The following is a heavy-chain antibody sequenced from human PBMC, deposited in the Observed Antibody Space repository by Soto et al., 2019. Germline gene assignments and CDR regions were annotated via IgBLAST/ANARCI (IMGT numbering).Heavy chain of an antibody. CDR1: GGSFSGYY. D-gene: IGHD6-6*01. V-gene: IGHV4-34*01. Sequence: SLTCAVYGGSFSGYYWSWIRQPPGKGLEWIGEINHSGSTNYNPSLKSRVTISVDTSKNQFSLKLSSVTAADTAVYYCARGRVRYSSSYNWFDPWGQGTLVTVSS. J-gene: IGHJ5*02. CDR3: ARGRVRYSSSYNWFDP. CDR2: INHSGST.